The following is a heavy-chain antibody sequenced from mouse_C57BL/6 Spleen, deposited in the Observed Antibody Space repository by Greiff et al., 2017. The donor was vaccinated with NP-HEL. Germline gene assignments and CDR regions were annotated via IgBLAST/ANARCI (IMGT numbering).Heavy chain of an antibody. J-gene: IGHJ3*01. Sequence: VQLKQSGPELVKPGASVKIPCKASGYTFTDYNMDWVKQSHGKSLEWIGDINPNNGGTIYNQKFKGKATLTVDKSSSTAYMELRSLTSEDTAVYYCAREGYDYDLAYWGQGTLVTVSA. V-gene: IGHV1-18*01. CDR1: GYTFTDYN. D-gene: IGHD2-4*01. CDR3: AREGYDYDLAY. CDR2: INPNNGGT.